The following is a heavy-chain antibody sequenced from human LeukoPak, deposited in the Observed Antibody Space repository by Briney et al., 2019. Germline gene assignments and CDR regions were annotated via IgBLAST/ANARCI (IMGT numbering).Heavy chain of an antibody. CDR2: IRYDGSNE. V-gene: IGHV3-30*02. CDR1: GFTFSGYG. D-gene: IGHD3-22*01. CDR3: ASNSSERTGFDY. J-gene: IGHJ4*02. Sequence: GGSLRLSCAASGFTFSGYGIHWIRQAPGKGLEWVAFIRYDGSNEYFADSVKGRFTISRDNSKNTLYLQMSSLRAEDTAVYYCASNSSERTGFDYWGQGTLVTVSS.